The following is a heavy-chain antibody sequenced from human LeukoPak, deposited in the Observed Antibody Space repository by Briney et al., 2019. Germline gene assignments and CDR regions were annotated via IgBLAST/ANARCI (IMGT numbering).Heavy chain of an antibody. J-gene: IGHJ4*02. CDR1: GYTFTSYG. Sequence: ASMKAACKVYGYTFTSYGISWVRQAPGQGLEWMGWISAYNGNTNYAQKLQGQVTMTTDTSTSTAYMELRSLRSDDTAVYYCARELVGATTRGYFDYWGQGTLVTVSS. V-gene: IGHV1-18*01. CDR2: ISAYNGNT. CDR3: ARELVGATTRGYFDY. D-gene: IGHD1-26*01.